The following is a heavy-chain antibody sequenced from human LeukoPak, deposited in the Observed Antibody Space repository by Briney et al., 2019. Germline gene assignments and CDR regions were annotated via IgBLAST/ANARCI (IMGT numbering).Heavy chain of an antibody. V-gene: IGHV3-30*18. D-gene: IGHD1-26*01. CDR1: GFTFSSYG. J-gene: IGHJ6*02. Sequence: PGGSLRLSCAASGFTFSSYGMHWVRQAPGKGLEWVAVISYDGSNKYYADSVKGRFTISRDNSKNTLYLQMNSLRAEDTAVYYCAKAYGSIVGATEDVWGQGTTVTVSS. CDR2: ISYDGSNK. CDR3: AKAYGSIVGATEDV.